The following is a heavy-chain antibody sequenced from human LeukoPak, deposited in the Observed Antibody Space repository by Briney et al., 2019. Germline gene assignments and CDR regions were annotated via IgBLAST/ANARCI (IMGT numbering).Heavy chain of an antibody. CDR3: ARLRYSGYDRWDIWFDP. CDR1: GGSISSYY. Sequence: PSETLSLTCTVSGGSISSYYWSWIRQPAGKGLEWIGRIYTSGSTNYNPSLKSRVTMSVDTSKNQFSLKLSSVTAADTAVYHCARLRYSGYDRWDIWFDPWGQGTLVTVSS. CDR2: IYTSGST. J-gene: IGHJ5*02. D-gene: IGHD5-12*01. V-gene: IGHV4-4*07.